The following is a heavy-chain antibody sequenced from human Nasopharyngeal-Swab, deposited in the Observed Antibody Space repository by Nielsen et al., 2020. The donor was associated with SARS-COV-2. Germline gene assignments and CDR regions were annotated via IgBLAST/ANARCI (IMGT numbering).Heavy chain of an antibody. CDR1: GYTFSGDG. CDR3: ARASGDGIVATIWNYYYYGMDV. CDR2: ISTYNGNT. D-gene: IGHD5-12*01. Sequence: ASVKVSCKASGYTFSGDGFSRVGKAPGQGLEWMGGISTYNGNTNYAQKFQGRVTMTTDTSTSTAYMELRSLRSDDTAVYYCARASGDGIVATIWNYYYYGMDVWGQGTTVTVSS. V-gene: IGHV1-18*01. J-gene: IGHJ6*02.